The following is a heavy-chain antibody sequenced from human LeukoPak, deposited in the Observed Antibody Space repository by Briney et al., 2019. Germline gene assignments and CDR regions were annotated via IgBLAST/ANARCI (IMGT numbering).Heavy chain of an antibody. V-gene: IGHV6-1*01. CDR1: GDSVSSNSAA. CDR2: TYYRSKWYN. CDR3: ARNYDFWSGYYRYYYYGMDV. J-gene: IGHJ6*02. D-gene: IGHD3-3*01. Sequence: SQTLSLTCAISGDSVSSNSAAWNWIRQSPSRGLEWLGRTYYRSKWYNDYAVSVKSRITINPDTSKNQFSLQLNSVIPEDTAVYYCARNYDFWSGYYRYYYYGMDVWGQGTTVTVSS.